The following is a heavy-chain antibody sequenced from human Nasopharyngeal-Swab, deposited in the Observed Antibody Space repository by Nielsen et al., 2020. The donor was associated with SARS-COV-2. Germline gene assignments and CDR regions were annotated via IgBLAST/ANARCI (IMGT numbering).Heavy chain of an antibody. D-gene: IGHD3-3*01. CDR2: INAGNSNT. J-gene: IGHJ6*02. CDR1: GYTFTSYA. V-gene: IGHV1-3*01. Sequence: ASVKVSCKASGYTFTSYAMHWVRQAPGQRLEWMGWINAGNSNTKYSQKFQGRVTITRDTSASTAYMELSSLRSEDTAVYYCARDYDFWSGYLYYGMDVWGQGTTVTVSS. CDR3: ARDYDFWSGYLYYGMDV.